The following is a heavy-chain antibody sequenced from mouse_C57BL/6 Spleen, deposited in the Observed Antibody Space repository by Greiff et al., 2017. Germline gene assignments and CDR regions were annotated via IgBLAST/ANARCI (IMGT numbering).Heavy chain of an antibody. V-gene: IGHV1-26*01. CDR2: INPNNGGT. CDR1: GYTFTDYY. D-gene: IGHD2-4*01. J-gene: IGHJ1*03. Sequence: VQLQQSGPELVKPGASVKISCKASGYTFTDYYMNWVKQSHGKSLEWIGDINPNNGGTSYNQKFKGKATLTVDKSSSTAYMELRSLTSEDSAVYYCARGGDYYDYSYWYFDVWGTGTTVTVSS. CDR3: ARGGDYYDYSYWYFDV.